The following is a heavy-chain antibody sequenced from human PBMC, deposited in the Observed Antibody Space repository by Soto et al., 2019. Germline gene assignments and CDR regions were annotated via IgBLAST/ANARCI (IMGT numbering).Heavy chain of an antibody. CDR3: ARDMGFGLSDY. D-gene: IGHD3-10*01. CDR2: IYYSGSA. V-gene: IGHV4-39*02. J-gene: IGHJ4*02. Sequence: PSETLSLTCTVSGGSISSSDYYWGWIRQPPGKGLEWIGNIYYSGSASYNPSLKSRVTISVDTSKNQVSLKLSSVTAADTAVYICARDMGFGLSDYWGQGTLVTVSS. CDR1: GGSISSSDYY.